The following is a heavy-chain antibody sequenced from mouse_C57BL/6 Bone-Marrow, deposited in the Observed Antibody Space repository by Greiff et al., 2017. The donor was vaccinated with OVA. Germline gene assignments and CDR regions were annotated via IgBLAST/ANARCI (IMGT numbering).Heavy chain of an antibody. J-gene: IGHJ4*01. Sequence: QVQLKESGAELARPGASVKLSCKASGYTFTSYGISWVKQRTGQGLEWIGEIYPRSGNTYYNEKFKGKATLTADKSSSTAYMELRSLTSEDSAVYFCARSYYRDAMDYWGQGNSVTVSS. CDR2: IYPRSGNT. D-gene: IGHD2-14*01. CDR1: GYTFTSYG. V-gene: IGHV1-81*01. CDR3: ARSYYRDAMDY.